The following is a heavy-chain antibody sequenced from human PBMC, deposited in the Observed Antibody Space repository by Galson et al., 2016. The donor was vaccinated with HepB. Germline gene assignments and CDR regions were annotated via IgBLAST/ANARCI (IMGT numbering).Heavy chain of an antibody. CDR1: GFTFNDYW. CDR3: VRDMYGSYFAFDI. D-gene: IGHD1-26*01. J-gene: IGHJ3*02. Sequence: LRLSCAASGFTFNDYWMHWVRQAPGRGLDWVSRINNDGSSSTYADSVKGRFTISRDNAKNTLYLQMHSLRAEDTTVYYCVRDMYGSYFAFDIWGQGTMVTVSS. CDR2: INNDGSSS. V-gene: IGHV3-74*01.